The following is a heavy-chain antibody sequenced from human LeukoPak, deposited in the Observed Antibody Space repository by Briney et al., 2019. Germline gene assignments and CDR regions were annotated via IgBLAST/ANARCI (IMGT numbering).Heavy chain of an antibody. Sequence: GGSLRLSCTASGFTFSSYGMHWVRQAPGKGLEWVTGISYDGSNKYFADSVKGRFTISRDNSKNTLFLQMNSLRAEDTAVYHCPTDMTQFSSGPDYWGQGTLVTVSS. CDR1: GFTFSSYG. CDR2: ISYDGSNK. J-gene: IGHJ4*02. CDR3: PTDMTQFSSGPDY. V-gene: IGHV3-30*03. D-gene: IGHD3-3*01.